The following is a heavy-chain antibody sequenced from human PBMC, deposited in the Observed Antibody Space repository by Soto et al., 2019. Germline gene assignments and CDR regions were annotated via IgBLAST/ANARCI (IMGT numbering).Heavy chain of an antibody. CDR1: AFTFNRFW. CDR3: ARHMGDAMDV. V-gene: IGHV3-74*01. Sequence: VQLVESGGGLVQPGGSLRLSCAASAFTFNRFWMHWVRLVPGKGLVWVSRITGDGRYTSYADSVKGRFTISRDNANNTLYLQMNSLRVEDTAVYYCARHMGDAMDVWAKGPRSPSP. CDR2: ITGDGRYT. J-gene: IGHJ6*02.